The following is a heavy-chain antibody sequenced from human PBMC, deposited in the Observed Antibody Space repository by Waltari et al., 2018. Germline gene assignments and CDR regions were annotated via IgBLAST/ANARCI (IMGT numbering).Heavy chain of an antibody. CDR2: IYAGGGS. CDR1: EFIVRNNY. V-gene: IGHV3-53*02. Sequence: EVQLVETGGALIHPGGSLRLSCAASEFIVRNNYMAWVRQAPGKGVEWVSVIYAGGGSDSAYSVRGRFTISRDNSKNTLYLEMNALRPDDTAVYYCATLGAYLGAFEVWGRGTMVTVSS. J-gene: IGHJ3*01. D-gene: IGHD3-16*01. CDR3: ATLGAYLGAFEV.